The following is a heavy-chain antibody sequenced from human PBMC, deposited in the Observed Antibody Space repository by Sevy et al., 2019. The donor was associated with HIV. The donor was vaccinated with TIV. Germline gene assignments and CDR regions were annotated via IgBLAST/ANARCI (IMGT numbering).Heavy chain of an antibody. CDR1: GFTFSAYW. V-gene: IGHV3-7*01. CDR2: VEPDGGNK. J-gene: IGHJ4*02. Sequence: GGSLRLSCAASGFTFSAYWMNWVRQAPGKGLEWVANVEPDGGNKHYVDSVEGRFTISRDNAKNSLYLEMNSLRVEDTAVYYCAQERLGRFDSRGQGTLVTVSS. D-gene: IGHD1-26*01. CDR3: AQERLGRFDS.